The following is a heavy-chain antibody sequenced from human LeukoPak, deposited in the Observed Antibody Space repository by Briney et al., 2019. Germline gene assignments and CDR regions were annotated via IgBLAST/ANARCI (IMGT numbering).Heavy chain of an antibody. V-gene: IGHV4-59*01. Sequence: SETLSLTCTISGGSISSYDYNWIRQPPGRGLESIGCIYFSGTTYYSPPFNSRAAISLDTSKNQFSLNLSSVTAADTAVYYCAREGRDYVHDRYYYFMDVWGSGTAVTVSS. CDR3: AREGRDYVHDRYYYFMDV. J-gene: IGHJ6*03. D-gene: IGHD4-17*01. CDR2: IYFSGTT. CDR1: GGSISSYD.